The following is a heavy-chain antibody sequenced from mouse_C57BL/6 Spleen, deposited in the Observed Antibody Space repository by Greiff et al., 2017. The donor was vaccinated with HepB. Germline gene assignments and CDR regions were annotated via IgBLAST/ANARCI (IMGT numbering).Heavy chain of an antibody. CDR1: GFTFSSYA. CDR3: ARRGYSNWLAGTFFDY. V-gene: IGHV5-4*03. Sequence: EVKLMESGGGLVKPGGSLKLSCAASGFTFSSYAMSWVRQTPEKRLEWVATISDGGSYTYYPDNVKGRFTISRDNAKNNLYLQMSHLKSEDTAMYYCARRGYSNWLAGTFFDYWGQGTTLTVSS. D-gene: IGHD2-5*01. J-gene: IGHJ2*01. CDR2: ISDGGSYT.